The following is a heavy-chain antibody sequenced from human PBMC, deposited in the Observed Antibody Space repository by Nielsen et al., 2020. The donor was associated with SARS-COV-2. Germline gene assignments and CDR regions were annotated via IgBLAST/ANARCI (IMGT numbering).Heavy chain of an antibody. J-gene: IGHJ4*02. CDR2: INPNSGST. CDR3: ARDRTSSSWASYDY. D-gene: IGHD6-13*01. Sequence: ASVKVSCKASGYTFTGYYMHWVRQAPGQGLEWMGWINPNSGSTNYAQKFQGWVTMTRDTSISTAYMELSRLRSDDTAVYYCARDRTSSSWASYDYWGQGTLVTVSS. V-gene: IGHV1-2*04. CDR1: GYTFTGYY.